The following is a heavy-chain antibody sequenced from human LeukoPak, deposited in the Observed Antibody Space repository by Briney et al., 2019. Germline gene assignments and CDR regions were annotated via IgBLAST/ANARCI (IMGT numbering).Heavy chain of an antibody. CDR2: IIPIFGTA. V-gene: IGHV1-69*13. D-gene: IGHD3-3*01. Sequence: ASVKVSCKASGGTFISYAISWVRQAPGQGLEWMGGIIPIFGTANYAQKFQGRVTITADESTSTAYMELSSLRSEDTAVYYCARGGLRFLEWLLADYYYYGMDVWGQGTTVTVSS. CDR1: GGTFISYA. J-gene: IGHJ6*02. CDR3: ARGGLRFLEWLLADYYYYGMDV.